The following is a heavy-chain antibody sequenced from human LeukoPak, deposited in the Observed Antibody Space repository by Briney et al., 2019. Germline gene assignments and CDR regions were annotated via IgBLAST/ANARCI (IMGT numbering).Heavy chain of an antibody. J-gene: IGHJ4*02. V-gene: IGHV3-30*18. CDR2: ISYDGSNK. CDR3: AKLGYSYGYYFDY. D-gene: IGHD5-18*01. Sequence: GGSLRLSCAASGFTFRSYGMHWVRQAPGKGLEWVAVISYDGSNKYYADSVKGRFTISRDNSKNTLYLQMNSLRAEDTAVYYCAKLGYSYGYYFDYWGQGTLVTVSS. CDR1: GFTFRSYG.